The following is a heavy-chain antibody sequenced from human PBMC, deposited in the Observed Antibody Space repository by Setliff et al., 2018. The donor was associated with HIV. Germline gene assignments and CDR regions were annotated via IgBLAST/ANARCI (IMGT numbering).Heavy chain of an antibody. CDR2: IIPIFKSA. CDR3: ARTSGDTYNYEGAFDV. CDR1: GDTFNNYG. J-gene: IGHJ3*01. Sequence: ASVKVSCKVSGDTFNNYGLNWVRQAPGQGLEWMGGIIPIFKSADYAQKFQGRVTITTDESTSTAYMDLSSLKSEDTAIYYCARTSGDTYNYEGAFDVWGQGTLVTVSS. V-gene: IGHV1-69*05. D-gene: IGHD5-12*01.